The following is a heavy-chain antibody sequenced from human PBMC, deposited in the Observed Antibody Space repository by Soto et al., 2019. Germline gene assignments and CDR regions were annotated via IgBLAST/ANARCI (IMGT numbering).Heavy chain of an antibody. CDR3: LRDQRHWNEFADQ. CDR2: ISQDGAIA. CDR1: GFAFGSYW. V-gene: IGHV3-74*01. D-gene: IGHD1-1*01. J-gene: IGHJ4*02. Sequence: VQLVESGGGLVQPGGSLRLSGATSGFAFGSYWMHWDRQAPGKGLVWVSRISQDGAIATQADSVKGRFTISRDNAKNTLFLQMNRLRADDTAVFFCLRDQRHWNEFADQWGQGTLVTVSS.